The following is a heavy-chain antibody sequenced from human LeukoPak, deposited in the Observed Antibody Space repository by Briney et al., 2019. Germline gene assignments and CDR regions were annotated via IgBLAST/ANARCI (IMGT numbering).Heavy chain of an antibody. CDR1: GGSISSGGYY. Sequence: SETLSLTCTVSGGSISSGGYYWSWIRQHPGKGLEWIGYIYYSGSTYYNPSLKSRVTISVDTSKNQFSLKLSSVTAADTAVYYCARADRRNYDILTGYPTLYGMDVWGQGTTVTVSS. CDR2: IYYSGST. CDR3: ARADRRNYDILTGYPTLYGMDV. J-gene: IGHJ6*02. D-gene: IGHD3-9*01. V-gene: IGHV4-31*03.